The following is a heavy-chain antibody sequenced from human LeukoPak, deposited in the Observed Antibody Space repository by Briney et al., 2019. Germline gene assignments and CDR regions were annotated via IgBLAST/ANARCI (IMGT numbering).Heavy chain of an antibody. D-gene: IGHD5-24*01. CDR2: ISSSSSYI. CDR3: TRVGYIDEGIDY. Sequence: PGGSLRLSCAASGFTFSSYSMNWVRQAPGKGLEWVSSISSSSSYIYYADSVKGRFTISRDNAKNSLYLHMNSLRAEDTAIYYCTRVGYIDEGIDYWGQGTLVTVST. J-gene: IGHJ4*02. V-gene: IGHV3-21*06. CDR1: GFTFSSYS.